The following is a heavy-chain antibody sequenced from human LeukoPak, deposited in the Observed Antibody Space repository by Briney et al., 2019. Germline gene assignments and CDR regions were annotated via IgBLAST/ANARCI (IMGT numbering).Heavy chain of an antibody. V-gene: IGHV3-7*01. CDR1: GFTFSDYW. D-gene: IGHD3-10*01. CDR3: ASGGQ. CDR2: IKEDGNEK. J-gene: IGHJ4*02. Sequence: GGSLRLSCAASGFTFSDYWMNWVRQPPEKGLEWVANIKEDGNEKNYVDSVKGRFTISRDNAKNSLYLQMNSLRAEDTAVYYCASGGQWGQGTLVTVSS.